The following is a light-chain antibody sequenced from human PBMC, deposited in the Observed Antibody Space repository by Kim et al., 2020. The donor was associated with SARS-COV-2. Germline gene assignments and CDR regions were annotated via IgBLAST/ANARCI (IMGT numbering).Light chain of an antibody. CDR3: SSYTSSSTLPSV. Sequence: QSVLTQPASVSGSPGQSITISCTGTSSDVGGYNSVSWYQQYPGKAPKLMIYEVNNRPSGVSNRFSGSKSGNPDSLTISGLQAEDEADYYCSSYTSSSTLPSVCGTATKVTVL. V-gene: IGLV2-14*01. CDR1: SSDVGGYNS. J-gene: IGLJ1*01. CDR2: EVN.